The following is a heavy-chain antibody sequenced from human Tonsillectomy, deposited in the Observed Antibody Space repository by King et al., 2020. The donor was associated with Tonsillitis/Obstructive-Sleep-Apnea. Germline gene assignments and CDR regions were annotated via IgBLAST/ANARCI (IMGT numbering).Heavy chain of an antibody. CDR1: GFTFSDYS. CDR3: ARDQALGYCRSTSCSQIDY. V-gene: IGHV3-33*01. Sequence: VQLVESGGGVVQPGRSLRLSCAASGFTFSDYSMYWVRQAPGKGLEWVAVIWYDGSNKYSADSVKGRFTISRDNSKNTLYLQMNNLRADDTAVYYCARDQALGYCRSTSCSQIDYWGQGTLVTVSS. CDR2: IWYDGSNK. J-gene: IGHJ4*02. D-gene: IGHD2-2*01.